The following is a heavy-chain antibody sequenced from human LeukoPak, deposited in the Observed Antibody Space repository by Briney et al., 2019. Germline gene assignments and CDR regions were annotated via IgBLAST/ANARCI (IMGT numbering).Heavy chain of an antibody. J-gene: IGHJ6*02. V-gene: IGHV1-18*01. CDR1: GGTFSSYA. Sequence: ASVKVSCKASGGTFSSYAISWVRQAPGQGLEWMGWISAYNGNTNYAQKLQGRVTMTTDTSTSTAYMELRSLRSDDTAVYYCARGTIFGVVNYYYGMDVWGQGTTVTVSS. D-gene: IGHD3-3*01. CDR2: ISAYNGNT. CDR3: ARGTIFGVVNYYYGMDV.